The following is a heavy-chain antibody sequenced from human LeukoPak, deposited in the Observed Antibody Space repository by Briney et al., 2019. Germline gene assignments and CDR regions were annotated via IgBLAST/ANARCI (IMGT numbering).Heavy chain of an antibody. J-gene: IGHJ5*02. CDR3: ASWIQDEYSSSHP. Sequence: GGSLRLSCAASGFTFSSYAMHWVRQAPGKGLEWVAVISYDGSNKYYAASVKGRFTISRGNSKNTLYLQMNSLRAEDTAVYYCASWIQDEYSSSHPWGQGTLVTVSS. D-gene: IGHD6-6*01. V-gene: IGHV3-30-3*01. CDR2: ISYDGSNK. CDR1: GFTFSSYA.